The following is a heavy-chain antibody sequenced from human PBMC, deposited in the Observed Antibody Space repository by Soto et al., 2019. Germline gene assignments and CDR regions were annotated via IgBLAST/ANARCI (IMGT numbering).Heavy chain of an antibody. J-gene: IGHJ3*02. CDR1: GFTFSSYW. V-gene: IGHV3-7*03. Sequence: GGSLRLSCAASGFTFSSYWMSWVRQAPGKGLEWVANIRQDGSEKYYVDSVKGRFTISRDNAKNSLYLQMNSLRAEDTAVYYCARGLELRPRSVNDAFDIWGQGTMVTVSS. D-gene: IGHD1-7*01. CDR3: ARGLELRPRSVNDAFDI. CDR2: IRQDGSEK.